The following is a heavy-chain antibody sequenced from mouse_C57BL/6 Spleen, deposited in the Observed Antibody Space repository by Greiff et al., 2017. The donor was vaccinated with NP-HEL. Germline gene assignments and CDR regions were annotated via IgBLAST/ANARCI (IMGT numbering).Heavy chain of an antibody. V-gene: IGHV1-82*01. CDR1: GYAFSSSW. D-gene: IGHD2-3*01. Sequence: QVQLQQSGPELVKPGASVKISCKASGYAFSSSWMNWVKQRPGKGLEWIGRIYPGDGDTNYNGKFKGQATLTADKSSSTAYMQLSSLTSEDSAVYFCAREGGYDGAMDYWGQGTSVTVSS. J-gene: IGHJ4*01. CDR3: AREGGYDGAMDY. CDR2: IYPGDGDT.